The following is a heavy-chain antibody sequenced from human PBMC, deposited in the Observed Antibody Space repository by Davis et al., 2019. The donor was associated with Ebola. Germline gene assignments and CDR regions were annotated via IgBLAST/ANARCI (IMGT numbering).Heavy chain of an antibody. D-gene: IGHD1-26*01. CDR1: GGSISSSSYY. V-gene: IGHV4-39*01. J-gene: IGHJ4*02. Sequence: GSLRLSCTVSGGSISSSSYYWGWIRQPPGKGLEWIGTIYYSGSTYYNPSLKSRVTISVDTSKNQVSLKLSSVTAADTAVYYCARQGSEGGLRRLFDYWGQGTLVTVSS. CDR2: IYYSGST. CDR3: ARQGSEGGLRRLFDY.